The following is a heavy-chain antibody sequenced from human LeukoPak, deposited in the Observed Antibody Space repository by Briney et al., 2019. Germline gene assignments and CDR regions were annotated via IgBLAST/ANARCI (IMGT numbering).Heavy chain of an antibody. Sequence: GGSPRVSWVVSGFKVTNARMNWVRQAPGGGLEWNGRIQSRNGGRTRDYAAPVEGRFTISRDDSKNPVILHMNSLKTEDTAVYYCATVPGITAFGEVIDYRGQGTLVTISS. J-gene: IGHJ4*02. D-gene: IGHD3-3*01. CDR2: IQSRNGGRTR. CDR1: GFKVTNAR. V-gene: IGHV3-15*05. CDR3: ATVPGITAFGEVIDY.